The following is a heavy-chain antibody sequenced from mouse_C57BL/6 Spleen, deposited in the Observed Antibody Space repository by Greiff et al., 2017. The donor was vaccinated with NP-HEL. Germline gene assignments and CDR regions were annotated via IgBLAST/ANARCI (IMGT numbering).Heavy chain of an antibody. V-gene: IGHV1-54*01. J-gene: IGHJ4*01. CDR3: ARSNDGYYVDYAMGD. CDR1: GYAFTNYL. CDR2: INPGSGGT. D-gene: IGHD2-3*01. Sequence: QVQLQQSGAELVRPGTSVKVSCKASGYAFTNYLIEWVKQRPGQGLEWIGVINPGSGGTNYNEKFKGKATLTADTSSSTAYMQLSSLTSEDSAVYFCARSNDGYYVDYAMGDWGQGTSVTASS.